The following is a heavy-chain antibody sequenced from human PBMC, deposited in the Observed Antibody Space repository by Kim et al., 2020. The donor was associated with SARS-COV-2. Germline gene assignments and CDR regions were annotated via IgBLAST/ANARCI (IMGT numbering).Heavy chain of an antibody. D-gene: IGHD6-13*01. J-gene: IGHJ4*02. CDR3: EKDELAAAGMLDY. V-gene: IGHV3-23*03. Sequence: DSGKGRFTIYRDDSKTTLYLHMNGLRAEDTAVYYCEKDELAAAGMLDYWGQGTLVTVSS.